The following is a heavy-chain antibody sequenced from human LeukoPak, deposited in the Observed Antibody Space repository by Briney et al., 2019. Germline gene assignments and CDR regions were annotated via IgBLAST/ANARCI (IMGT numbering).Heavy chain of an antibody. V-gene: IGHV4-31*03. D-gene: IGHD3-22*01. CDR2: NYYSGST. CDR1: GGSISSGGYY. J-gene: IGHJ5*02. Sequence: PSQTLSLTCTVSGGSISSGGYYWSWIRQHPGKGLEWIGYNYYSGSTYYNPSLKSRVTISVDTSKNQFSLKLSSVTAADTAVYYCARAMSAPPNWFDPWGQGTLVTVSS. CDR3: ARAMSAPPNWFDP.